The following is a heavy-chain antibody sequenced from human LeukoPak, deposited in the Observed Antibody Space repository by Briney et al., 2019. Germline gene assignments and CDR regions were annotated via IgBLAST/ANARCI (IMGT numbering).Heavy chain of an antibody. V-gene: IGHV4-34*01. J-gene: IGHJ4*02. Sequence: EWIGEINHSGSTNYNPSLKSRVTISVDTSKNQFSLKLSSVAAADTAVYYCARGLAVVAPFDYWGQGTLVTVXS. CDR2: INHSGST. D-gene: IGHD2-15*01. CDR3: ARGLAVVAPFDY.